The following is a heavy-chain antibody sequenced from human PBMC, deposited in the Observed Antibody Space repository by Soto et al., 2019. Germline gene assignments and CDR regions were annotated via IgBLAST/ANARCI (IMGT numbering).Heavy chain of an antibody. D-gene: IGHD6-6*01. V-gene: IGHV4-59*01. CDR1: GGSISSYY. CDR2: IYYSGST. Sequence: SETLSLSCTVSGGSISSYYWSWIRQPPGKGLEWIGYIYYSGSTDYNPSLKSRVTISVDTSKNQFSLKLSSVTAADTAVYSCARAHIEYSSSSPFDYWGQGTLVTVSS. CDR3: ARAHIEYSSSSPFDY. J-gene: IGHJ4*02.